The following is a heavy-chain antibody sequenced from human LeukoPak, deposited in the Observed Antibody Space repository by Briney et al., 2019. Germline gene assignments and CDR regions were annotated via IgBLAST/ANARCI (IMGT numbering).Heavy chain of an antibody. CDR1: GYTFTGYY. CDR3: ARDGSSSTNPFDF. V-gene: IGHV1-2*06. D-gene: IGHD6-13*01. Sequence: GASVKVSCKASGYTFTGYYMHWVRQAPGQGLEWMGRINPNSGGTNYAQKFQGRVTMTRDTSISTAYMELSRLRSDDTAVYYCARDGSSSTNPFDFWGQRTLVTVSS. J-gene: IGHJ4*02. CDR2: INPNSGGT.